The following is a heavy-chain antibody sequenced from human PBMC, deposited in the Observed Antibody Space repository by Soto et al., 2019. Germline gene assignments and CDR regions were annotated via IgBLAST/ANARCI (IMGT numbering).Heavy chain of an antibody. Sequence: SETLSLTCTVSGGSISSYYWSWIRQPPGKGLEWIGYIYYSGSTNYNPSLKSRVTISVDTSKNQFSLKLSSVTAADTAVYYCAGQAFYSNYYYGMDVWGQGTTVTVSS. CDR3: AGQAFYSNYYYGMDV. CDR1: GGSISSYY. V-gene: IGHV4-59*01. D-gene: IGHD4-4*01. CDR2: IYYSGST. J-gene: IGHJ6*02.